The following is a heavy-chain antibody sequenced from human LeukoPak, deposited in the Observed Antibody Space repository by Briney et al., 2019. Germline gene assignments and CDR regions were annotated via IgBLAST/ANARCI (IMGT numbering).Heavy chain of an antibody. CDR2: VNHSGST. Sequence: KASETLSLTCTVSGGSISSSSYYWGWIRQSPGGGLEWIGEVNHSGSTNYNPSLKSRVTISVDTSKNQFSLKMRSVTTADTAVYYCARGAPGYWGQGSLVTVSS. CDR1: GGSISSSSYY. CDR3: ARGAPGY. V-gene: IGHV4-39*07. J-gene: IGHJ4*02.